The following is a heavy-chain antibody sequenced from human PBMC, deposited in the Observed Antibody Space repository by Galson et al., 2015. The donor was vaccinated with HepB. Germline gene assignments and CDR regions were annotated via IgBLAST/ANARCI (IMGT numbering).Heavy chain of an antibody. CDR1: GFTFSNYG. J-gene: IGHJ4*02. D-gene: IGHD3-10*01. Sequence: LRLSCAASGFTFSNYGMHWVRQAPGKGLEWVAVISYDGSSKYYAESVKGRFTISRDNSKNTLFLQMNSLKSDDTAVYYCAKDGGYHYASGSSHCDYWGQGTLVTVSS. CDR2: ISYDGSSK. CDR3: AKDGGYHYASGSSHCDY. V-gene: IGHV3-30*18.